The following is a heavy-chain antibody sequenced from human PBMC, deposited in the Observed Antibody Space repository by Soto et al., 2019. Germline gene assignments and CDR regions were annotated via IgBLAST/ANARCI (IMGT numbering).Heavy chain of an antibody. J-gene: IGHJ4*02. CDR2: ISGSGGST. D-gene: IGHD2-2*01. CDR3: AKDQDPLPIVVVPPATIDY. V-gene: IGHV3-23*01. CDR1: GFTFSSYA. Sequence: PGGSLRLCCAASGFTFSSYAMSWVRQAPGKGLEWVSAISGSGGSTYYADSVKGRFTISRDNSKNTLYLQMNSLRAEDTAVYYCAKDQDPLPIVVVPPATIDYWGQGTLVTVSS.